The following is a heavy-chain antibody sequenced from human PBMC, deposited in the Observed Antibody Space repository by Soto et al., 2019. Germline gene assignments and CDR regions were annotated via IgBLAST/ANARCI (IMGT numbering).Heavy chain of an antibody. J-gene: IGHJ2*01. Sequence: QVQLVQSGGEVKKPGASVKVSCQASGYTFSDYAISWVRQAPGQGLEWMGWISASTRNTDQAQNCQGRVIMILDTSTNTAYRELRSVRSDDTAVYYCVRCYCSVGSCYACWHFDLWGRGTLVTVSS. V-gene: IGHV1-18*01. CDR1: GYTFSDYA. CDR3: VRCYCSVGSCYACWHFDL. D-gene: IGHD2-15*01. CDR2: ISASTRNT.